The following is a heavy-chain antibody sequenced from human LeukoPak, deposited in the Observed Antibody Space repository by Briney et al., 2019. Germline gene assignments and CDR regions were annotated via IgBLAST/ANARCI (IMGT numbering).Heavy chain of an antibody. CDR2: TYYRSKWYN. J-gene: IGHJ5*02. Sequence: SQTLSLTCAISGDSVSSNSAALNWIRQSPSRGLEWLGRTYYRSKWYNDYAVSVKSRITINPDTSKNQFSLQLNSVTPEDTAVYYCARGLTIAVAGNRPLNWFDPWGQGTLVTVSS. V-gene: IGHV6-1*01. CDR1: GDSVSSNSAA. D-gene: IGHD6-19*01. CDR3: ARGLTIAVAGNRPLNWFDP.